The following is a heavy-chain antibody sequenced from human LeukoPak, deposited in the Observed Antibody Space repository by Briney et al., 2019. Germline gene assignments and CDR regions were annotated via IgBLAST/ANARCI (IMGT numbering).Heavy chain of an antibody. CDR2: INEDGSKK. CDR1: GLILSSYW. J-gene: IGHJ4*02. D-gene: IGHD3-22*01. CDR3: AKEKYYYDSSGYSIDY. Sequence: PGGSLRLSCAASGLILSSYWMSWVRQAPGMGLEWVANINEDGSKKFYVDSVKGRFTISRDNAKNSLYLRMNSLRAEDTAVYYCAKEKYYYDSSGYSIDYWGQGTLVTVSS. V-gene: IGHV3-7*01.